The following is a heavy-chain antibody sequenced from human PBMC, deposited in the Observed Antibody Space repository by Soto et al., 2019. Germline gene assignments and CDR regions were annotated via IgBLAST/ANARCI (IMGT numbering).Heavy chain of an antibody. CDR1: GGSFSGYY. D-gene: IGHD4-17*01. J-gene: IGHJ4*02. CDR2: INHSGST. Sequence: QVQLQQWGAGLLKPSETLSLTCAVYGGSFSGYYWSWIRQPPGKGLEWIGEINHSGSTNYNPSLKSRVTILVDTSKNQFSLKLSSVTAADTAVYYCARGSRALYGYWGQGTLVTVSS. V-gene: IGHV4-34*01. CDR3: ARGSRALYGY.